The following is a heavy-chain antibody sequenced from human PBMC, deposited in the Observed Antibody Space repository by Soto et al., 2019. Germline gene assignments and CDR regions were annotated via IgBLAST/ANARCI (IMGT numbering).Heavy chain of an antibody. D-gene: IGHD3-3*01. CDR3: ARDQGYYDFWSGYSPTDY. J-gene: IGHJ4*02. CDR2: IKQDGGEK. CDR1: GLTCISYC. V-gene: IGHV3-7*03. Sequence: PGGPLRLSYAASGLTCISYCISWVRQAPGKGLEWVANIKQDGGEKYYVDSVKGRFTISRDNAKNSLYLQMNSLRAEDTAVYYCARDQGYYDFWSGYSPTDYWGQGTLVTVSS.